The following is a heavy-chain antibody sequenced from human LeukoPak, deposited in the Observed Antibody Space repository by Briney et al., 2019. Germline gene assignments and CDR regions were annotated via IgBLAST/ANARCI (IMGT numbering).Heavy chain of an antibody. D-gene: IGHD5-24*01. CDR2: IYYSGST. CDR1: GGSISSSSYY. V-gene: IGHV4-39*01. Sequence: SETLSLTCTVSGGSISSSSYYWGWIRQPPGKGLEWIGSIYYSGSTYYNPSLKSRVTISVDTSKNQFSLKLSSVTAADTAVYYCAGVEMATIMIDYWGQGTLVTVSS. CDR3: AGVEMATIMIDY. J-gene: IGHJ4*02.